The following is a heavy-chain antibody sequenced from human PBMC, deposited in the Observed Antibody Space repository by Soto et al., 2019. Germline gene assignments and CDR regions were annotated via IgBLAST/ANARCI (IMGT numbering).Heavy chain of an antibody. J-gene: IGHJ4*02. V-gene: IGHV3-48*03. CDR3: ARDLFGYYDRSGYYYIDY. D-gene: IGHD3-22*01. Sequence: PGGSLSLSCTASGFTFSSYEMNWVRQAPGQGLERVSYISSSGSTIYYADSVKGRFTISRDNAKNSLYLQMNSLRAEDTAVYYCARDLFGYYDRSGYYYIDYWGQGTLVTVSS. CDR2: ISSSGSTI. CDR1: GFTFSSYE.